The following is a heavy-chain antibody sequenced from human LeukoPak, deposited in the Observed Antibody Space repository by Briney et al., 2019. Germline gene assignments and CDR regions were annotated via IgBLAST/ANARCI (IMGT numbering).Heavy chain of an antibody. CDR2: ISYDGSNK. D-gene: IGHD3-10*01. Sequence: GGSLRLSCAASGFTFSSYGMHWVRQAPGKGLEWVAVISYDGSNKYYADSVKGRFTISRDNSKNTLYLQMNSLRAEDTAVYYCANTQRRATLYYYGSGSYSTLDYWGQGTLVTVSS. J-gene: IGHJ4*02. V-gene: IGHV3-30*18. CDR1: GFTFSSYG. CDR3: ANTQRRATLYYYGSGSYSTLDY.